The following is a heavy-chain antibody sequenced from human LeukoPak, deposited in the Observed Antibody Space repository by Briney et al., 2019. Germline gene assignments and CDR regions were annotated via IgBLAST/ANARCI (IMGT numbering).Heavy chain of an antibody. J-gene: IGHJ4*02. Sequence: PGGSLRLSCAASGFTFSDYWMSWVRRTPGKGLEWVASIKEDGSEKYYVDSVKGRFTISRDNANNSLYLQMSSLSAEDTAVYYCARGYKANYFDFWGQGILVTVSS. CDR3: ARGYKANYFDF. CDR1: GFTFSDYW. V-gene: IGHV3-7*04. CDR2: IKEDGSEK. D-gene: IGHD5-18*01.